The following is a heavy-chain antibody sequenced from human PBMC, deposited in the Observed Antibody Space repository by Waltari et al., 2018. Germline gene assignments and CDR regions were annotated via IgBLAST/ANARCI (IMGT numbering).Heavy chain of an antibody. CDR1: GDSISTSRYY. CDR2: DFHGGTT. CDR3: AGGYSSGWYAY. Sequence: QLHLQQSGPGLVKPSETLSLTCRVSGDSISTSRYYWGWLRQPPGQGLEWIGRDFHGGTTHYNPSLKSRVPISRDTSRNQFSLTLSSVTAADTAVFYCAGGYSSGWYAYWGQGTQVTVPS. J-gene: IGHJ4*02. V-gene: IGHV4-39*01. D-gene: IGHD6-19*01.